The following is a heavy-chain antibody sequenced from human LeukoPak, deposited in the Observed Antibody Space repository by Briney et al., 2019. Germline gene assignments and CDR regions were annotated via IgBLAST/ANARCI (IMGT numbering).Heavy chain of an antibody. V-gene: IGHV5-51*01. CDR1: GYTFTNYW. D-gene: IGHD5-18*01. J-gene: IGHJ4*02. CDR3: ARGPNSFAYFDS. CDR2: FHPDDSET. Sequence: GESLKISCKASGYTFTNYWIAWVRQMPGKGLEWMGIFHPDDSETTYSPSIEGHFTISADKSISTAYLQWRSLKASDTAIYYCARGPNSFAYFDSWGQGTLVTVS.